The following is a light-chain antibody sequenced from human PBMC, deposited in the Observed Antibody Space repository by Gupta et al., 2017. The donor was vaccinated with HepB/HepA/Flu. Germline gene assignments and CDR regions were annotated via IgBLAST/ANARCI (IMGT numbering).Light chain of an antibody. CDR1: QNISSY. J-gene: IGKJ1*01. V-gene: IGKV1-39*01. CDR3: QQSYSTPRM. Sequence: DLQMPQSPSSLSASVGDRVTITCRASQNISSYLNWYQQKPGKAPKLLIYAASSLQSGVPSRFSGSGSGTDFTLTISSLQPEDFATYYCQQSYSTPRMFGQGTKVEIK. CDR2: AAS.